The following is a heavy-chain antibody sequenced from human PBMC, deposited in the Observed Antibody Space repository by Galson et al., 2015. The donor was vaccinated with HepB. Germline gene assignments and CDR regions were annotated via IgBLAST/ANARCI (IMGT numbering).Heavy chain of an antibody. CDR3: ASLRLAPKWGLGGGY. V-gene: IGHV3-30*04. CDR2: ISYDGDET. Sequence: SLRLSCAASGFVFSNYAMHWVRQAPGKGLEWVAVISYDGDETYYADSVKGRFTISSDNSKNTLYVQMNSLRAEDTAVYYCASLRLAPKWGLGGGYWGQGTLVTVSS. CDR1: GFVFSNYA. J-gene: IGHJ4*02. D-gene: IGHD7-27*01.